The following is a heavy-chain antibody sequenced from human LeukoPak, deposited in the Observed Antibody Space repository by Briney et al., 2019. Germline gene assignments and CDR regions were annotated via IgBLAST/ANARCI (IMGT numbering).Heavy chain of an antibody. V-gene: IGHV3-9*01. CDR3: AGEISSSWSQDAFDI. J-gene: IGHJ3*02. D-gene: IGHD6-13*01. CDR1: GFTFDDYA. Sequence: GGSLRLSCAASGFTFDDYAMHWVRQAPGKGLEWVSGISWNSGSIGYADSVKGRFTISRDNAKNSLYLQMNSLRAEDTAVYYCAGEISSSWSQDAFDIWGQGTMVTVSS. CDR2: ISWNSGSI.